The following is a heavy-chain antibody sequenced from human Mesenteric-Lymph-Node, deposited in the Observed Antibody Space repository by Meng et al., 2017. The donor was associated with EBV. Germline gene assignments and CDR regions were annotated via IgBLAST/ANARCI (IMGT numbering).Heavy chain of an antibody. CDR2: INHSGST. J-gene: IGHJ5*02. D-gene: IGHD3-10*01. CDR3: ARGLRPGENWFDP. Sequence: QVQLQQGVAGLLKPSVTLSLTCGVTGGSFGGYYWTWIRQPPGKGLEWIGEINHSGSTNYNPSLKSRVTISLDTSKNQISLKLTSVTAADTAVYYCARGLRPGENWFDPWGQGALVTVSS. V-gene: IGHV4-34*02. CDR1: GGSFGGYY.